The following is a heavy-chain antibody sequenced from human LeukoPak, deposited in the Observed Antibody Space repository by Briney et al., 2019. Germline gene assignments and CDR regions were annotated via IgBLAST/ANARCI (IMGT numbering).Heavy chain of an antibody. D-gene: IGHD3-22*01. CDR2: IDPEDGET. J-gene: IGHJ4*02. V-gene: IGHV1-24*01. CDR1: GYTLTELS. Sequence: ASVKVSCKVSGYTLTELSMHWVRQVPGKGLEWMGGIDPEDGETIYAQKFQGRVTMTEDTSTDTAYMELSSLRSEDTAVYYCATAPPGYYDSSAIKAYWGQGTLVTVSS. CDR3: ATAPPGYYDSSAIKAY.